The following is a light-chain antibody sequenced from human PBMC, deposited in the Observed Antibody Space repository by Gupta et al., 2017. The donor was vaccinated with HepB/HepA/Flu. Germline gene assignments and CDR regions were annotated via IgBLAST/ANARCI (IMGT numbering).Light chain of an antibody. V-gene: IGLV3-25*03. J-gene: IGLJ3*02. CDR3: PSTDSSALYVV. CDR2: KDN. CDR1: SLPKQY. Sequence: GQTARITCSGDSLPKQYAYWYQQKPGQAPVLVIYKDNERPSGIPERFSGSSSGTTVTLTISGVQAEDEADYYCPSTDSSALYVVFGGGTKLTVL.